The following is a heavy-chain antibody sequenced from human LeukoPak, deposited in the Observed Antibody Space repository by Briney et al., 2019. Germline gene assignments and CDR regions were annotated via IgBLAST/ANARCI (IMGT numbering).Heavy chain of an antibody. D-gene: IGHD4-17*01. V-gene: IGHV3-48*04. CDR2: ISSRGSNM. CDR1: GFTFGSYS. J-gene: IGHJ6*02. Sequence: GGSLRLSCAASGFTFGSYSMNWVRQAPGKGLEWVSHISSRGSNMYYADSVKGRFTISRDNAKNSLFLQMNSLRAEDTAVYYCARDGTTVATNYYYGMDVWGQGTTVTVSS. CDR3: ARDGTTVATNYYYGMDV.